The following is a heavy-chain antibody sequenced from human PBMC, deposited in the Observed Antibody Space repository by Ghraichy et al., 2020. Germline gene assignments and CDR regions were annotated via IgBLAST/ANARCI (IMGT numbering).Heavy chain of an antibody. D-gene: IGHD3-22*01. CDR2: VYPSGTT. Sequence: SETLSLTYTVSGGSISGYYWTWIRQPAGKGLEWIGRVYPSGTTNYNSSLKSRVTMSVDTSTNQFSLKLSSVTAADTAVYYCAREGHYSDSSGYPLFDYWGQGTLVHVSS. V-gene: IGHV4-4*07. CDR3: AREGHYSDSSGYPLFDY. J-gene: IGHJ4*02. CDR1: GGSISGYY.